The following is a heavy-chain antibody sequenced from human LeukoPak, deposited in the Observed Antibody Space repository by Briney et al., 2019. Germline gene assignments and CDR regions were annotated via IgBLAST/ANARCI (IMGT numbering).Heavy chain of an antibody. J-gene: IGHJ5*02. D-gene: IGHD6-13*01. Sequence: GGSLRLSCAASGFTFSNYGMHWVRQAPGKGLEWVAFIWYNGSYKSYGDSVKGRFTISRDNSKNTLFLQMNSLRADDTAVYYCARDTLIAAPKTGTVTRIGWFDTWGQGTLVTVSS. CDR3: ARDTLIAAPKTGTVTRIGWFDT. CDR2: IWYNGSYK. CDR1: GFTFSNYG. V-gene: IGHV3-33*01.